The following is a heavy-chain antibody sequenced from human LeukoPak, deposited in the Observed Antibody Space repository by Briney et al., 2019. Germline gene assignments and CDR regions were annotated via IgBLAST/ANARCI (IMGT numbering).Heavy chain of an antibody. D-gene: IGHD2-21*01. CDR2: ISSTGAGT. CDR1: GFTFDSYA. J-gene: IGHJ4*02. Sequence: PGGSLRLSCAASGFTFDSYAMSWVRQAPGKGLEWVSAISSTGAGTYYADSVKGRFTISRDNSKNTLYLQVNGLRVEDTAVYYCAKGGIYAFDYWGQGTLVTVSS. CDR3: AKGGIYAFDY. V-gene: IGHV3-23*01.